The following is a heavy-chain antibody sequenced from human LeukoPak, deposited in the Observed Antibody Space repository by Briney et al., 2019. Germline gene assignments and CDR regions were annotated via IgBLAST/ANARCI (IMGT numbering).Heavy chain of an antibody. CDR2: VYYNGDI. D-gene: IGHD6-13*01. V-gene: IGHV4-59*01. CDR1: GVPISTCY. J-gene: IGHJ4*02. Sequence: SETLSLTCSVSGVPISTCYWSWIRQSPGKGLEWIAYVYYNGDIMYNPSLKSRVTISLDTSKNQVSLSVTSVTAADTAVYYCARGIQQLGGWWPTRYFDYWGQGTLVTVSS. CDR3: ARGIQQLGGWWPTRYFDY.